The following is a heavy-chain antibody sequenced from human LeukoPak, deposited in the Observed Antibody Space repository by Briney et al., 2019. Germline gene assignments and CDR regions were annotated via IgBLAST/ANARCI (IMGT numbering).Heavy chain of an antibody. Sequence: SETLSLTCAVSGYSISSGYYWDWIRQPPGKGLEWIGTIYHSGSTYYNPSLKSRVTISVDTSKNQFSLKLSSVTAADTAVYYCARGSRSGYYYVEGYFDYWGQGTLVTVSS. CDR2: IYHSGST. J-gene: IGHJ4*02. CDR3: ARGSRSGYYYVEGYFDY. CDR1: GYSISSGYY. D-gene: IGHD3-22*01. V-gene: IGHV4-38-2*01.